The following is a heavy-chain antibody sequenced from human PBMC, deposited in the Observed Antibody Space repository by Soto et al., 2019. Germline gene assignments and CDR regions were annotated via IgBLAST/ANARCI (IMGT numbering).Heavy chain of an antibody. J-gene: IGHJ5*02. CDR1: GGSISSGGYY. V-gene: IGHV4-31*03. D-gene: IGHD1-7*01. CDR3: ARDSSSGGTIVHT. Sequence: PSETLSLTCTVSGGSISSGGYYWSWIRQHPGKGLEWIGYIYYSGSTYYNPSLKSRVTISVDTSKNQFSLKLSSVTAADTAVYYCARDSSSGGTIVHTWGQGTLVTVYS. CDR2: IYYSGST.